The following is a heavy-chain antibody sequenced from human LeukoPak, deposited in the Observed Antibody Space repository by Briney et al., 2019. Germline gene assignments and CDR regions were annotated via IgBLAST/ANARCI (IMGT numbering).Heavy chain of an antibody. V-gene: IGHV3-64D*06. CDR2: ISSNGGST. J-gene: IGHJ6*02. CDR3: VKGYYDFWSGNYNYGMDV. CDR1: GFTFSSYA. Sequence: GGSLRLSCSASGFTFSSYAMHWVRQAPGKGLEYVSAISSNGGSTYYADSVKGRFTISRDNSKNTLYLQMSSLRAEDTAVYYCVKGYYDFWSGNYNYGMDVWGQGTTVTVSS. D-gene: IGHD3-3*01.